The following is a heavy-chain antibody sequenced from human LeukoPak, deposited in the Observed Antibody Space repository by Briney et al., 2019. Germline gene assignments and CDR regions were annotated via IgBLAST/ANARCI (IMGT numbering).Heavy chain of an antibody. J-gene: IGHJ4*02. D-gene: IGHD6-19*01. V-gene: IGHV3-23*01. CDR3: AKGSSGWYPGFDY. CDR2: SGSGGSP. CDR1: GFTFTDYA. Sequence: GGSLRLSCAASGFTFTDYAMNWVRQAPGKGLEWVSTSGSGGSPFYADSVKGRFTISRDNSRNTLYLQMSSLRVEDTAVYYCAKGSSGWYPGFDYWGQGILVTVSS.